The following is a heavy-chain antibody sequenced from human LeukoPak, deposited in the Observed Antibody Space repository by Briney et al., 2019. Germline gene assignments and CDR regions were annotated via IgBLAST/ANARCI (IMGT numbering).Heavy chain of an antibody. D-gene: IGHD6-13*01. J-gene: IGHJ5*02. CDR3: AQSLGSSNWIGNWFDP. CDR1: GGSISSSSHS. Sequence: SETLSLTCTVSGGSISSSSHSWGWIRQPPGKGLEWTGSIYYTGTTYYNPSLKSRVIISVDTSKNQFSLKLNSVTAADTAVYYCAQSLGSSNWIGNWFDPWGQGTLVTVSS. CDR2: IYYTGTT. V-gene: IGHV4-39*01.